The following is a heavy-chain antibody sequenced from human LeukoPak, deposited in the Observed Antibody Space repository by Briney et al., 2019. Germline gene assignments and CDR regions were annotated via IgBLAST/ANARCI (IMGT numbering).Heavy chain of an antibody. Sequence: SQTLSLTCTVSGDSISSGGYYWSWIRQPPGKGLEWIGDIYHSGSTYYNPSLESRVTISVDRSKNQFSLRLTSVTAADTAVYYCAKGRKDFDTNLGPFDSWGQGILVTVSS. CDR2: IYHSGST. CDR3: AKGRKDFDTNLGPFDS. D-gene: IGHD3-9*01. CDR1: GDSISSGGYY. J-gene: IGHJ4*02. V-gene: IGHV4-30-2*01.